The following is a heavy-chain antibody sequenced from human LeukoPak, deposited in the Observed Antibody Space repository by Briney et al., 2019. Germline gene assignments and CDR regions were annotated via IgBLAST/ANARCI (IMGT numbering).Heavy chain of an antibody. CDR3: ARVVPAADPYFDY. D-gene: IGHD2-2*01. V-gene: IGHV7-4-1*02. CDR1: GYTFTSYG. CDR2: INTNTGNP. J-gene: IGHJ4*02. Sequence: ASVKVSCKASGYTFTSYGISWVRQAPGQGLEWMGWINTNTGNPTYAQGFTGRFVFSLDTSVSTAYLQISSLKAEDTAVYYCARVVPAADPYFDYWGQGTLVTVSS.